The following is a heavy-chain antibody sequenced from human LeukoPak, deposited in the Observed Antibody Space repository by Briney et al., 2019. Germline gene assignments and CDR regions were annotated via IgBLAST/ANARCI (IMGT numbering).Heavy chain of an antibody. J-gene: IGHJ5*01. CDR2: IYGGDNT. CDR3: VYWFDS. CDR1: GFTVSSNY. V-gene: IGHV3-66*01. Sequence: GGSLRLSCAASGFTVSSNYMSWVRQAPGKGLEWVSLIYGGDNTYYADSVKGRFTISRDNSRNTLYLQMNSLRVEDTAVYYCVYWFDSWGQGTLVTVSS.